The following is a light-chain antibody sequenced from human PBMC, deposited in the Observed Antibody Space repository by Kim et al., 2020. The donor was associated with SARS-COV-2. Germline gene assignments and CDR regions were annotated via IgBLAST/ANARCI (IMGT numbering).Light chain of an antibody. CDR3: QQYGGSPMYT. CDR2: AAS. V-gene: IGKV3-20*01. CDR1: QSVGSSY. J-gene: IGKJ2*01. Sequence: PGERAALACRASQSVGSSYLAWYQQRPGQAPRLLIYAASSRATGIPDRFSGSGSGTDFTLTISRLEPEDFAVYYCQQYGGSPMYTFGQGTKVDIK.